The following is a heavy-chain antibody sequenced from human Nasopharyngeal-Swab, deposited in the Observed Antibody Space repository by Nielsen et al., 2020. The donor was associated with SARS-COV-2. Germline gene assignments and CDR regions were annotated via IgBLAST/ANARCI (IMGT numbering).Heavy chain of an antibody. J-gene: IGHJ4*02. D-gene: IGHD6-13*01. CDR1: GDSVSSDSAA. V-gene: IGHV6-1*01. CDR2: TYYRSKWYN. Sequence: SQTLSLTCAISGDSVSSDSAAWSWIRQSPSRGLEWLGRTYYRSKWYNDYAVSVKSRITINPDTSKNQFSLQLNSVTPEDTAVYYCAKDRYSWVAAAAPGVYFDYWGQGTLVTVSS. CDR3: AKDRYSWVAAAAPGVYFDY.